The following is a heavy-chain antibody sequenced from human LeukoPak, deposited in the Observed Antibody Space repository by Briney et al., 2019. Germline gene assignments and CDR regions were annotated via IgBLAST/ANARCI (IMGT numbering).Heavy chain of an antibody. CDR3: AKAGYGDYVSYFDY. J-gene: IGHJ4*02. CDR2: ISWDGGST. Sequence: GGSLRLSCAASGFTFDDYTMHWVRQAPGKGLEWVSLISWDGGSTYYADSVKGRFTISRDNSKNSLYLQMNSLRTEDTALYYCAKAGYGDYVSYFDYWGQGTLVTVSS. V-gene: IGHV3-43*01. D-gene: IGHD4-17*01. CDR1: GFTFDDYT.